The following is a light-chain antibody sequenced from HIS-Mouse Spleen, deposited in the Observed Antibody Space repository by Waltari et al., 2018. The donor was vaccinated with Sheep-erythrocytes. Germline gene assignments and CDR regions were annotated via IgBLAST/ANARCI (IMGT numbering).Light chain of an antibody. J-gene: IGKJ4*01. CDR2: GAS. V-gene: IGKV3-20*01. Sequence: EIVLTQSPGTLSLSPGERATLSCRASPSVSSSYLAWYQKKPGQAPRLLTYGASSRATGIPDRFSGSGSGTDFTLTISRLEPEDFAVYYCQQYGSSPPLTFGGGTK. CDR3: QQYGSSPPLT. CDR1: PSVSSSY.